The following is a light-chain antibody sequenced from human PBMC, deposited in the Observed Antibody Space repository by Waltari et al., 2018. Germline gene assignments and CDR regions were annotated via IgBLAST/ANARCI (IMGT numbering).Light chain of an antibody. Sequence: QSALTQPASVSGSPGQSITISCTGTRSDIGNHQSVSWYQQSPDRPPKLIIYDVNNRPSGVSGRFSGSKSGSAASLTISGLQPEDEADYYCSSYRSHDSWVFGAGTRVTV. J-gene: IGLJ3*02. V-gene: IGLV2-14*03. CDR1: RSDIGNHQS. CDR2: DVN. CDR3: SSYRSHDSWV.